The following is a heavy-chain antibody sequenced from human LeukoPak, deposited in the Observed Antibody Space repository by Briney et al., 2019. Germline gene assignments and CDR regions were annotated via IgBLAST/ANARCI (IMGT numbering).Heavy chain of an antibody. D-gene: IGHD3-3*01. J-gene: IGHJ5*02. Sequence: SETLSLTCAVYGGSFSGYYWSWIRQPPGKGLEWIGEINHSGSTNYNPSLKSRVTISVDTSKNQFSLKLSSVTAADTAVYYCARLYYDFWSGYSGDNWLDPWGQGTLVTVSS. V-gene: IGHV4-34*01. CDR3: ARLYYDFWSGYSGDNWLDP. CDR2: INHSGST. CDR1: GGSFSGYY.